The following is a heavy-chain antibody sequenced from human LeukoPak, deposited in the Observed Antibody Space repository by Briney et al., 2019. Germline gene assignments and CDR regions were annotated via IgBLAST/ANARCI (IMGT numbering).Heavy chain of an antibody. V-gene: IGHV4-38-2*02. CDR3: ATFRRGSTYGSFDY. Sequence: NTSETLSLTCTVSDYYISSGHYWGWIRQPPGKGLEWIGNIHHAGATYYNPSLKSRVTISVDTSKNQFSLSLISVTAADTAVYYCATFRRGSTYGSFDYWGQGILVTVSS. CDR2: IHHAGAT. D-gene: IGHD5-18*01. CDR1: DYYISSGHY. J-gene: IGHJ4*02.